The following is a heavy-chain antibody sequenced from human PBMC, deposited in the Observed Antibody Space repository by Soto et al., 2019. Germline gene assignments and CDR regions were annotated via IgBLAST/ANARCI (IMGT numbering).Heavy chain of an antibody. CDR1: GFTFSSYD. J-gene: IGHJ4*02. D-gene: IGHD4-17*01. CDR2: IGTAGDT. CDR3: ARAIQYGDYGGFDY. V-gene: IGHV3-13*01. Sequence: GGSLRLSCAASGFTFSSYDMHWVRQATGKGLEWVSAIGTAGDTYYPGSVKGRFTISRENAKNSLYLQMNSLRAGDTAVYYCARAIQYGDYGGFDYWGQGTLVTVSS.